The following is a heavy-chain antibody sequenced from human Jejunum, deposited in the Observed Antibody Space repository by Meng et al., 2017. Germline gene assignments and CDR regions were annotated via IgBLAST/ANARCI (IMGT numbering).Heavy chain of an antibody. V-gene: IGHV4-34*01. Sequence: QVQRQQWGAGLLKPSETLSLTCAIYGGSFNNYYWIWIRQPPGEGLEWIGEIHQSGSTNYNPSLKSRVTISVDSSKNQFFLDLSSVTAADTAVYYCASLSSSWSGADYWGQGTLVTVSS. CDR2: IHQSGST. CDR1: GGSFNNYY. CDR3: ASLSSSWSGADY. D-gene: IGHD6-13*01. J-gene: IGHJ4*02.